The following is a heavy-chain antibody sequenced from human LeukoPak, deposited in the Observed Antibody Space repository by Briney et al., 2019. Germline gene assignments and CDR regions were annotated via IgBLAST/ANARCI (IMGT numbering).Heavy chain of an antibody. CDR3: ARDRLTSSWYYFDY. CDR2: ISSSSSYI. J-gene: IGHJ4*02. Sequence: GGSLRLSRAASGFTFSSYSMNWVRQAPGKGLEWVSSISSSSSYIYYADSVKGRFTISRDNAKNSLYLQMNSLRAEDTAVYYCARDRLTSSWYYFDYWGQGTLVTVSS. D-gene: IGHD6-13*01. V-gene: IGHV3-21*01. CDR1: GFTFSSYS.